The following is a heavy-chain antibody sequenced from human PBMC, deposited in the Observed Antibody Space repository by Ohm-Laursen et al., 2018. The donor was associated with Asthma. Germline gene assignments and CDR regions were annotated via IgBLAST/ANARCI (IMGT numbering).Heavy chain of an antibody. CDR3: ARVWDGDYNYDY. V-gene: IGHV3-21*01. Sequence: GSLRLSCAASGFTFSSYSMNWVRQAPGKGLEWVSSISSSSSYIYYADSVKGRFTISRDNAKNSLYLQMNSRRAEDTAVYYCARVWDGDYNYDYWGQGTLVTVSS. CDR1: GFTFSSYS. D-gene: IGHD4-17*01. J-gene: IGHJ4*02. CDR2: ISSSSSYI.